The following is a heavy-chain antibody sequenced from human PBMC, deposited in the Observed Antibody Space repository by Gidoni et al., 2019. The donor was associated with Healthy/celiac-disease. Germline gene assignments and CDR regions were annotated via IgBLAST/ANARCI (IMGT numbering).Heavy chain of an antibody. Sequence: EVQLLESGGGLVQPGGSLRLSCAASGFTFSSYAVSWVRQGQGKGLEWVAAICGSGGSTDYAKSMKGRFTISRDNSKNTLYLQINSLSAEDTAVYYCAKLLGYCSGGSCLTFDYWGQGTLVTVSS. J-gene: IGHJ4*02. CDR2: ICGSGGST. D-gene: IGHD2-15*01. CDR1: GFTFSSYA. V-gene: IGHV3-23*01. CDR3: AKLLGYCSGGSCLTFDY.